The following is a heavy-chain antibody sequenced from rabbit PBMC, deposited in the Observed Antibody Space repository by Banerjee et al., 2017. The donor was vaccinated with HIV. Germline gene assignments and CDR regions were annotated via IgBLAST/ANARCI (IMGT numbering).Heavy chain of an antibody. Sequence: QEQLEESGGDLVKPEGSLTLTCTASGFSFSNKYVMCWVRQAPGKGLEWIGCINTSSGNTVYASWAKGRFTISRTSSTTVTLQMTSLTAADTATYFCARDLAAVTGWNFNLWGPGTSSPS. J-gene: IGHJ4*01. V-gene: IGHV1S45*01. CDR3: ARDLAAVTGWNFNL. CDR1: GFSFSNKYV. CDR2: INTSSGNT. D-gene: IGHD7-1*01.